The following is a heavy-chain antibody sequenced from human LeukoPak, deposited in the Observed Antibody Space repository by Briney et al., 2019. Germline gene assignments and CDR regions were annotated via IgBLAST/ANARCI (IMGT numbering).Heavy chain of an antibody. V-gene: IGHV1-69*05. CDR1: GGTFSSYA. D-gene: IGHD5-12*01. CDR2: IIPIFGTA. J-gene: IGHJ6*03. CDR3: ARSVDIDYYYHRDV. Sequence: SVKVSCKASGGTFSSYAISWVRHAPGQGLEWMGGIIPIFGTANYAQKFQVRVTITTDESTSTAYMELSSLRSEDTAVYYCARSVDIDYYYHRDVWGKGTTVTVSS.